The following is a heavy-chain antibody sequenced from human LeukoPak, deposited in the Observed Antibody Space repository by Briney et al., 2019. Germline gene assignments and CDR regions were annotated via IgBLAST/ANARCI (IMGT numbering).Heavy chain of an antibody. Sequence: ASVKVSRKASGYTFTSYDINWVRQATGQGLEWMGWMNPNSGNTGYAQKFQGRVTMTRNTSISTAYMELSSLRSEDTAVYYCAITGYSSSWYYYYYMDVWGKGTTVTVSS. CDR1: GYTFTSYD. J-gene: IGHJ6*03. V-gene: IGHV1-8*01. CDR2: MNPNSGNT. D-gene: IGHD6-13*01. CDR3: AITGYSSSWYYYYYMDV.